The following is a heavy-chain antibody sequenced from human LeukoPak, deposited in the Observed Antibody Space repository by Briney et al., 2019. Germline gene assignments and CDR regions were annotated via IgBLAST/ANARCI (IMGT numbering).Heavy chain of an antibody. D-gene: IGHD2-2*01. CDR2: INMDGSIT. Sequence: PGGSLRLSCAASGFTFSNYWMHWVRQAPGKGLVWVSRINMDGSITSYADSVKGRFTISRDNSKNTLYLQMNSLRAEDTAVYYCAKEGRDIVVVPAATYFDYWGQGTLVTVSS. CDR3: AKEGRDIVVVPAATYFDY. CDR1: GFTFSNYW. J-gene: IGHJ4*02. V-gene: IGHV3-74*01.